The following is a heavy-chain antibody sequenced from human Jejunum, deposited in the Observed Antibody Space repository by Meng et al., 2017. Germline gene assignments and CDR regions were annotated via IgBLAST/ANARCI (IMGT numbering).Heavy chain of an antibody. CDR2: ISALGRST. Sequence: EVQLLEPGGGLGPPGGSLSLSCASSGFTFSSYAMTWVRQAPGKGLEWVSSISALGRSTYYADSVKGRFTISRDNSKNTLYLQMNSLRADDTAAYYCAKGLYDILTGYYPWDYWGQGTLVTVSS. J-gene: IGHJ4*02. V-gene: IGHV3-23*01. CDR1: GFTFSSYA. D-gene: IGHD3-9*01. CDR3: AKGLYDILTGYYPWDY.